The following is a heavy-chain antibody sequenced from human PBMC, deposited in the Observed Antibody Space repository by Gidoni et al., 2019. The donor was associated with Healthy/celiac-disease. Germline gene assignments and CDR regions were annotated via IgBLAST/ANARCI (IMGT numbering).Heavy chain of an antibody. CDR1: GYSFTSYW. Sequence: EVQLVQSGAEVKKPGESLKISCKGSGYSFTSYWIGWVRQMPGKGLEWMGIIYPGYSDTRYSPSFQGQVTISADKSISTAYLQWSSLKASDTAMYYCARGSYCSGGSCYVLDNWFDPWGQGTLVTVSS. CDR3: ARGSYCSGGSCYVLDNWFDP. V-gene: IGHV5-51*01. CDR2: IYPGYSDT. J-gene: IGHJ5*02. D-gene: IGHD2-15*01.